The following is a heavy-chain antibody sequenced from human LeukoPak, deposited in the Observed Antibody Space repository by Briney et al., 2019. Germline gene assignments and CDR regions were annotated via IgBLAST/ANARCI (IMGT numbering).Heavy chain of an antibody. J-gene: IGHJ4*02. D-gene: IGHD6-19*01. CDR1: GYTFTSYG. V-gene: IGHV1-18*01. Sequence: GASVKVSCKASGYTFTSYGISWVRQAPGQGPEWMGWIAVCNGDTKFLQKFQGRVTLTTDASTNTAYMELRSLTSDDTAVYYCARQAGYSTGWYGGYYFDHWGQGTPVTVSA. CDR3: ARQAGYSTGWYGGYYFDH. CDR2: IAVCNGDT.